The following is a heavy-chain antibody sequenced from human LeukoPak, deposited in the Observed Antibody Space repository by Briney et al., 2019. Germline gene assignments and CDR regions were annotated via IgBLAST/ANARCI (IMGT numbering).Heavy chain of an antibody. CDR1: GFTFSSYA. CDR3: AEPEGGYYDIRPD. CDR2: ISGSGGST. J-gene: IGHJ4*02. V-gene: IGHV3-23*01. Sequence: GGSLRLSCAASGFTFSSYAMSWVRQAPGKGLEWVSAISGSGGSTYYADSVKGRFTISRDNSKNTLYLQMNRLRAEDTAVYYCAEPEGGYYDIRPDWGQGTLVTVSS. D-gene: IGHD3-22*01.